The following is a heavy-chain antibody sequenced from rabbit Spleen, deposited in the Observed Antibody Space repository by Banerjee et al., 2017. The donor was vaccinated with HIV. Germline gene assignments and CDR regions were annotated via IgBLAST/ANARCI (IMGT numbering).Heavy chain of an antibody. CDR3: ARDLVSVIGWNSNL. D-gene: IGHD1-1*01. V-gene: IGHV1S45*01. Sequence: EQLEESGGGLVQPEGSLTLTCKASGVSLNDKDVMCWVRQAPGKGLEWIGCINIVTGKSVYASWAKGRFTMSRTSSNTVTLQMTSRTAAATAAYFCARDLVSVIGWNSNLWGPGTLVTVS. CDR1: GVSLNDKDV. CDR2: INIVTGKS. J-gene: IGHJ4*01.